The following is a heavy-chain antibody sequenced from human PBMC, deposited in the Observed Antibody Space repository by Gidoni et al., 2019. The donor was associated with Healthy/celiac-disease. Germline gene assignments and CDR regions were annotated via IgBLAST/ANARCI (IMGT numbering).Heavy chain of an antibody. J-gene: IGHJ5*02. CDR1: AGSIIISSYY. CDR3: ARDSLNYGSGIGGGWFDP. Sequence: QLQLQASCPGLVKPSATLSLTCTVSAGSIIISSYYWGWIRQPPGKGLEWIGSIYYSGSTYYNPALKSRVTISVDTSKNQFSLKLSSVTAADTAVYYCARDSLNYGSGIGGGWFDPWGQGTLVTVSS. CDR2: IYYSGST. V-gene: IGHV4-39*07. D-gene: IGHD3-10*01.